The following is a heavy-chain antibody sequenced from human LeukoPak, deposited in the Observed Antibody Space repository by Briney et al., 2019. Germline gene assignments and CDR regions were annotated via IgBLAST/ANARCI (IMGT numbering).Heavy chain of an antibody. Sequence: GGSLRLSCAASGFTVITNDMTWVRQAPGKGREWVSVLYSDGNTKYADSVQGRFTISRDNSKNTLYLEMNSLSPDDTAVYYCARGVEPLAANTLAYWGQGTLITVSS. D-gene: IGHD1-14*01. V-gene: IGHV3-53*01. CDR3: ARGVEPLAANTLAY. J-gene: IGHJ4*02. CDR2: LYSDGNT. CDR1: GFTVITND.